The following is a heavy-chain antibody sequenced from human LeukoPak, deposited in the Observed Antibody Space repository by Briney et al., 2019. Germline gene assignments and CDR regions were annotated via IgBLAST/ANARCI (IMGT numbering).Heavy chain of an antibody. CDR1: GGSFSGYY. CDR2: INHSGST. V-gene: IGHV4-34*01. CDR3: ARRATYYYDSSGPWYFDY. D-gene: IGHD3-22*01. J-gene: IGHJ4*02. Sequence: PSETLSLTCAVYGGSFSGYYWSWIRQPPGKGLEWIGEINHSGSTNYNPSLKSRVTISVDTSKSQFSLKLSSVTAADTAVYYCARRATYYYDSSGPWYFDYWGQGTLVTVSS.